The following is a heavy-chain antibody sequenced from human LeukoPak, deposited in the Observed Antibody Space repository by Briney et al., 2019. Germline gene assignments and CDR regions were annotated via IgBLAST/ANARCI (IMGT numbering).Heavy chain of an antibody. CDR2: IMPLFNTA. Sequence: ASVKVSCKASGGTFNSYSIIWVRQAPGQGLEWMGGIMPLFNTANYAQQFQGRVTITTDESTSTAYMELSSLRFEDTAMYYCARVDRYHYYLDVWGKGTTVTVSS. CDR1: GGTFNSYS. CDR3: ARVDRYHYYLDV. J-gene: IGHJ6*03. V-gene: IGHV1-69*05.